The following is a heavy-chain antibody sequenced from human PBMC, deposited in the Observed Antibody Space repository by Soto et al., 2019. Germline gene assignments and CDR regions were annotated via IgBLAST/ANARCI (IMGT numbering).Heavy chain of an antibody. D-gene: IGHD3-10*01. CDR1: GFSLSTSGVG. J-gene: IGHJ4*02. Sequence: SGRTLVNPTQTLTLTCTFSGFSLSTSGVGVGRVRQPPGKALEWLALIYRDNDQRYSPSLKSRVTITTVTSIHQVLLTMTNMDPVDTATYYCVHRQVLNGSGPFHWGKGTLVTVSS. CDR3: VHRQVLNGSGPFH. CDR2: IYRDNDQ. V-gene: IGHV2-5*02.